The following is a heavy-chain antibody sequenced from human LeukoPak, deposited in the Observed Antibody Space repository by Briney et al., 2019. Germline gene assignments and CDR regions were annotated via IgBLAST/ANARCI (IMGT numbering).Heavy chain of an antibody. D-gene: IGHD3-22*01. CDR2: IYHSGST. V-gene: IGHV4-30-2*01. J-gene: IGHJ4*02. CDR3: ASSYDSSGYYYDY. Sequence: YIYHSGSTYYNPSLKSRVTISVDRSKNQFSLKLSSVTAADTAVYYCASSYDSSGYYYDYWGQGTLVTVSS.